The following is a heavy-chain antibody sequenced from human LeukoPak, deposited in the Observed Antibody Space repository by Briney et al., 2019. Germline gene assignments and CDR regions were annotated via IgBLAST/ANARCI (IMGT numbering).Heavy chain of an antibody. CDR1: GFTFSTKW. Sequence: PGGSLRLSCAASGFTFSTKWMHWVRQVPGKGLLWVSRISGDGSSTLYADSVKGRFTISRDNAKKSLYLQMNSLRAEDAAVYYCASGVNYFDYWGQGTLVTVSS. J-gene: IGHJ4*02. V-gene: IGHV3-74*03. D-gene: IGHD3-3*01. CDR2: ISGDGSST. CDR3: ASGVNYFDY.